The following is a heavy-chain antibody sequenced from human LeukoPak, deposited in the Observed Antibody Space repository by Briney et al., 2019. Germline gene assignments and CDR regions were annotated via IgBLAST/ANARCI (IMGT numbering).Heavy chain of an antibody. CDR3: AIYFAAAGGRGT. Sequence: PSETLSLTCTVSGGSISSGDYHWSWIRQHPGKGLEWIGYIYDGGSSYYKPPLKSRVTISVDASNNQFSLKLSSVTAADTAVYYCAIYFAAAGGRGTWGQGTLVTVSS. D-gene: IGHD2/OR15-2a*01. V-gene: IGHV4-31*03. J-gene: IGHJ4*02. CDR2: IYDGGSS. CDR1: GGSISSGDYH.